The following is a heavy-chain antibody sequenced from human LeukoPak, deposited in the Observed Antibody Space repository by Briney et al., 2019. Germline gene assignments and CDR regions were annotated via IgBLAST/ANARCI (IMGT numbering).Heavy chain of an antibody. CDR2: IIPILGIA. V-gene: IGHV1-69*04. CDR1: GGTFSSYA. D-gene: IGHD3-22*01. Sequence: GASVKVFCKASGGTFSSYAISWVRQAPGQGLEWMGRIIPILGIANYAQKFQGRVTITADKSTSTAYMELSSLRSEDTAVYYCARLRGRRVYDSSGYFDYWGQGTLVTVSS. J-gene: IGHJ4*02. CDR3: ARLRGRRVYDSSGYFDY.